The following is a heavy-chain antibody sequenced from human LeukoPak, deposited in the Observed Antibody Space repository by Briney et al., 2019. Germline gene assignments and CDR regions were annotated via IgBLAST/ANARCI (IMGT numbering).Heavy chain of an antibody. V-gene: IGHV1-46*01. CDR2: INPSGGST. D-gene: IGHD1-1*01. CDR3: ARGAGTTGSYYYYYYMDV. CDR1: GYTFTSYY. J-gene: IGHJ6*03. Sequence: ASVKVSCKASGYTFTSYYMHWVRQAPGQGLEWMGIINPSGGSTSYAQKFQGRVTMTRDMSTSTVYMELSSLRSEDTAVYYCARGAGTTGSYYYYYYMDVWGKGTTVTVSS.